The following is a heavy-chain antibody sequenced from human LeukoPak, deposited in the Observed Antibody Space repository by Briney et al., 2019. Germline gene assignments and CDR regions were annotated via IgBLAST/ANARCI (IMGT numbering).Heavy chain of an antibody. D-gene: IGHD4-17*01. CDR3: ATEGGDLYYGMDV. J-gene: IGHJ6*02. Sequence: ASVKVSCKASGYTFTGYYMHWVRQAPGQGLEWMGWINPNSGGTNYAQKFHGRVTMTRDMSTSTAYMELSSLRSDDTAVYYCATEGGDLYYGMDVWGQGTTVTVSS. CDR1: GYTFTGYY. CDR2: INPNSGGT. V-gene: IGHV1-2*02.